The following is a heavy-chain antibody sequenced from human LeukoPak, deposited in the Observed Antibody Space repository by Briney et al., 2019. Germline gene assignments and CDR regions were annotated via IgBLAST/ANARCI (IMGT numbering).Heavy chain of an antibody. J-gene: IGHJ4*02. Sequence: GGSLRLSCAASGFTFSSYSMNWVRQAPGKGLEWVSSISSSSSYIYYADSVKGRFTISRDNAKNSLYLQMNSLRAEDTAVYYCARRRGDDILTGYYPYYFDYWGQGTLVTVSS. V-gene: IGHV3-21*01. CDR3: ARRRGDDILTGYYPYYFDY. CDR1: GFTFSSYS. D-gene: IGHD3-9*01. CDR2: ISSSSSYI.